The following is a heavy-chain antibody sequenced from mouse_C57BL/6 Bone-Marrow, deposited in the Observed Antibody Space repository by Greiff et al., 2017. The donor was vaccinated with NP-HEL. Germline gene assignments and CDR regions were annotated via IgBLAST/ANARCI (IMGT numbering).Heavy chain of an antibody. Sequence: EVQLQQSGTVLARPGASVKMSCKTSGYTFTSYWMHWVKQRPGQGLEWIGAIYPGNSETSYNQKFKGKANLTAVNSASPANMELSSMTNDNSADYCCTVSYYGSYGDYWGQGTTLTVSS. J-gene: IGHJ2*01. CDR2: IYPGNSET. CDR3: TVSYYGSYGDY. CDR1: GYTFTSYW. V-gene: IGHV1-5*01. D-gene: IGHD2-1*01.